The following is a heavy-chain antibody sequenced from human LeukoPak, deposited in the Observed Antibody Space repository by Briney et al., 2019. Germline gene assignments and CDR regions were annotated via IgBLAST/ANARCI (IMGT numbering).Heavy chain of an antibody. CDR3: ARNPHAATIDY. CDR1: GGSISSSSYY. J-gene: IGHJ4*02. Sequence: PSETLSLTCTVSGGSISSSSYYWGWIRQPPGKGLEWIGSIYYSGSTYYNPSLKSRVTISVDTSKNQFSLKLSSVTAADTDVYYCARNPHAATIDYWGQGTLVTVSS. CDR2: IYYSGST. D-gene: IGHD5-24*01. V-gene: IGHV4-39*01.